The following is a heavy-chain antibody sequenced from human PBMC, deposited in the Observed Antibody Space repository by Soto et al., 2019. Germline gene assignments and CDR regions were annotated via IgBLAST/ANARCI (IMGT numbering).Heavy chain of an antibody. CDR1: GGSVSSGTYY. CDR2: IYYSGST. J-gene: IGHJ4*02. V-gene: IGHV4-61*01. Sequence: QVQLQESGPGLVKPSETLSLTCTVSGGSVSSGTYYWSWIRQPPGKGLEWIGYIYYSGSTNYNPSLKSRVTISVDTSQNQFSLKLSSVTAADTAVYYCARQIRGPGGLFDYWGQGTLVTVSS. CDR3: ARQIRGPGGLFDY. D-gene: IGHD1-26*01.